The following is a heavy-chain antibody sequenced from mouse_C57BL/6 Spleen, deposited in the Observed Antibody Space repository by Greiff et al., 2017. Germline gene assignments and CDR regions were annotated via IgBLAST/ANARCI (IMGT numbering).Heavy chain of an antibody. J-gene: IGHJ4*01. CDR3: TSAVATSIVHYYAMDY. V-gene: IGHV1-15*01. CDR2: IDPETGGT. D-gene: IGHD1-1*01. CDR1: GYTFTDYE. Sequence: VQLQQSGAELVRPGASVTLSCKASGYTFTDYEMHWVKQTPVHGLEWIGAIDPETGGTAYNQKFKGKAILTADKSSSTAYMELSSLTSEASAVYYCTSAVATSIVHYYAMDYWGQGTSVTVSS.